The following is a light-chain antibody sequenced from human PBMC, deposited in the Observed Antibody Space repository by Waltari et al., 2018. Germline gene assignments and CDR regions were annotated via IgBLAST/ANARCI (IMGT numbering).Light chain of an antibody. J-gene: IGKJ1*01. CDR2: DAS. V-gene: IGKV1-5*01. CDR3: QQYHNFSRT. CDR1: QSISVW. Sequence: DIQMTQSPSTLSASVGDRVTITCRASQSISVWLAWYQQKPGEAPKLLIYDASNVEDGVPPGLRASESGTEFTLTIDSLQPGDFATYYCQQYHNFSRTFGQGTKVEIK.